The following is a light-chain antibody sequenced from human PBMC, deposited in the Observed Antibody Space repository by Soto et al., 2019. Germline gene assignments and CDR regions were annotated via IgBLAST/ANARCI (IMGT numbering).Light chain of an antibody. CDR1: SSDFGGYNF. CDR2: AVS. J-gene: IGLJ2*01. V-gene: IGLV2-14*01. CDR3: ATWDFSLHVLV. Sequence: QSVLTQPASVSGSPGQSITISCTGTSSDFGGYNFVSWYQHRPGKAPKLMIYAVSNRPSGVSNRFSGSKSGNTASLTISGLQAEDEADYYCATWDFSLHVLVFGGGTKVTVL.